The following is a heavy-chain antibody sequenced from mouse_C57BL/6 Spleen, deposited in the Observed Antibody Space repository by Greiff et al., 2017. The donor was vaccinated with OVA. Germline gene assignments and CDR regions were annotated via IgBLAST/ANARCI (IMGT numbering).Heavy chain of an antibody. CDR1: GYTFTDYY. Sequence: QVHVKQSGAELVRPGASVKLSCKASGYTFTDYYINWVKQRPGQGLEWIARIYPGSGNTYYNEKFKGKATLTAEKSSSTAYMQLSSLTSEDSAVYFCARTAQATDYWGQGTTLTVSS. D-gene: IGHD3-2*02. J-gene: IGHJ2*01. V-gene: IGHV1-76*01. CDR3: ARTAQATDY. CDR2: IYPGSGNT.